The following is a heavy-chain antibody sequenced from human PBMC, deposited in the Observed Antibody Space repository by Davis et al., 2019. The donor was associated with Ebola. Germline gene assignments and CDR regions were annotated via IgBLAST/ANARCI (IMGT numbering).Heavy chain of an antibody. V-gene: IGHV1-2*02. CDR2: INPNSGGT. D-gene: IGHD2-15*01. CDR1: GYTFTGYY. Sequence: AASVKVSCKASGYTFTGYYIHWVRQAPGQGLQWMGWINPNSGGTHYAQKFQGRVTMTRDTSTSTVYMEVGSLRSEDTAVYYCARAVPATQNLDYWGQGTLVTVSS. J-gene: IGHJ4*02. CDR3: ARAVPATQNLDY.